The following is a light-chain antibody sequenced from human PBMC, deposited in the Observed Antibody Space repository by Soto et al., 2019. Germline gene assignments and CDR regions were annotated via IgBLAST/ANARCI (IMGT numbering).Light chain of an antibody. J-gene: IGKJ2*01. CDR2: GSF. Sequence: EVVLTQSPGTLSLSPGERATLSCRASQSVSNNYFAWYQQKPDQAPRLLIFGSFDRATGIPDRFSGSGSGTDFTLTISRLEPEDFAVYYCQQYGSSPPYTFGQGTKLEIK. CDR1: QSVSNNY. CDR3: QQYGSSPPYT. V-gene: IGKV3-20*01.